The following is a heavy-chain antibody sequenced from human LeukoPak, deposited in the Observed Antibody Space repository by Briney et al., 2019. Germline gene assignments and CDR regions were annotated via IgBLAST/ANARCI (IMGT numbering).Heavy chain of an antibody. J-gene: IGHJ4*02. CDR1: GGSISSYY. CDR3: ARHCNSYYDSSGTHFDY. V-gene: IGHV4-59*08. CDR2: IYYSGST. Sequence: PSETPSLTCTVSGGSISSYYWSWIRQPPGKGLEWIGYIYYSGSTNYNPSLKSRVTISVDTSKNQFSLKLSSVTAADTAVYYCARHCNSYYDSSGTHFDYWGQGTLVTVSS. D-gene: IGHD3-22*01.